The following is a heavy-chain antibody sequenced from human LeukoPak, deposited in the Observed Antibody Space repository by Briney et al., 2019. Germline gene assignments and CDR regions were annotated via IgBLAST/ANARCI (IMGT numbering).Heavy chain of an antibody. CDR3: ARGHGWVDY. Sequence: GESLQISCKGSGYTFTNNWISWVRQMPGKGLGWMGRINPTDSNTDYSPSFQGHVIISVDKSINTVYLQWGSLEASDTAVYYCARGHGWVDYWGQGALVTVSS. V-gene: IGHV5-10-1*01. CDR1: GYTFTNNW. D-gene: IGHD6-19*01. J-gene: IGHJ4*02. CDR2: INPTDSNT.